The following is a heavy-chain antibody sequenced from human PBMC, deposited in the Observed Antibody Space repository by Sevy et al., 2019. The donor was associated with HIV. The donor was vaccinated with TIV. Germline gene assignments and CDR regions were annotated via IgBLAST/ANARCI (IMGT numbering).Heavy chain of an antibody. D-gene: IGHD2-21*02. Sequence: ASVKVSCKASGYTFTGYYMHWVRQAPGQGLEWMGWINPNSGGTNYAQKFQGRVTMTRDRSISTAYMELGRLRSDDTAVYYCATTPYCGGDCYYNFDYWGQGTLVTVSS. CDR1: GYTFTGYY. CDR2: INPNSGGT. V-gene: IGHV1-2*02. CDR3: ATTPYCGGDCYYNFDY. J-gene: IGHJ4*02.